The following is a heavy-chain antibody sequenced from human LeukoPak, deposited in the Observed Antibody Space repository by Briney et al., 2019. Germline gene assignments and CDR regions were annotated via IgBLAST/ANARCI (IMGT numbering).Heavy chain of an antibody. J-gene: IGHJ4*02. CDR2: IYHSGST. V-gene: IGHV4-4*02. CDR3: ARERYYYGSGSYIAFDY. CDR1: GGSISSSNW. Sequence: PSETLSLTCAVSGGSISSSNWWSWVRQPPGKGLEWIGEIYHSGSTNYNPSLKSRVTISVDKSKNQFSLKLSSVTAADTAVYYCARERYYYGSGSYIAFDYWGQGTLVTVSS. D-gene: IGHD3-10*01.